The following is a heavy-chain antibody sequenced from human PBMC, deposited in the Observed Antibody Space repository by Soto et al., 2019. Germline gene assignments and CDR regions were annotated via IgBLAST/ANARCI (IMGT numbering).Heavy chain of an antibody. CDR3: ARESATTHDGFDI. CDR1: GYTFTSYD. J-gene: IGHJ3*02. D-gene: IGHD4-17*01. CDR2: ISGYNGNT. V-gene: IGHV1-18*01. Sequence: QVQLVQSGAEVKKPGASVKVSCKTSGYTFTSYDISWVRQAPGHGIEWMGWISGYNGNTNYAQKLQGRVTMTTDTSTSTAYLELRSLRSDDTAVYYGARESATTHDGFDIWGQGTMVIVSS.